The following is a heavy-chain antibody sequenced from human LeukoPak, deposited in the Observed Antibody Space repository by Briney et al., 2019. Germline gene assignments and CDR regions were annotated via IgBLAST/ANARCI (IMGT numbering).Heavy chain of an antibody. CDR2: IYSGGST. CDR3: ARGIEYYYDSSGYYYY. D-gene: IGHD3-22*01. CDR1: GFTVSSNY. V-gene: IGHV3-66*01. J-gene: IGHJ4*02. Sequence: GGSLRLSCAASGFTVSSNYMSWVRQAPGKGLEWVSVIYSGGSTYYADSVKGRFTISRDNSKNTLYLQMNSLRAEDTAVYYCARGIEYYYDSSGYYYYWGQGTLVTVSS.